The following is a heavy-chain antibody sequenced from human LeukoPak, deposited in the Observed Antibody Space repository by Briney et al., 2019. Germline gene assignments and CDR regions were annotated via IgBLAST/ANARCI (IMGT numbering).Heavy chain of an antibody. Sequence: PSETLSLTCTVSGGSISSGDYYWSWIRQPPGKGLEWIGYIYYSGSTYYNPSLKSRVTISVDTPKNQFSLKLNSVTAADTAVYYCARGEAESQSDAWFDPWGQGTLVTVSS. CDR2: IYYSGST. J-gene: IGHJ5*02. CDR3: ARGEAESQSDAWFDP. V-gene: IGHV4-30-4*08. D-gene: IGHD3-16*01. CDR1: GGSISSGDYY.